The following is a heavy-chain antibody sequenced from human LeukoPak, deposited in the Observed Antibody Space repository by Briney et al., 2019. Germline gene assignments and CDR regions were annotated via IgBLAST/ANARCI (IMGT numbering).Heavy chain of an antibody. J-gene: IGHJ3*02. CDR1: GFTVSSNY. D-gene: IGHD4-17*01. Sequence: PGGSLRLSCAASGFTVSSNYMSWVRQAPGKGLEWVSVIYSGGSTYYADSVKGRLTISRDNSKNTLYLQMNSLRAEDTAVYYCARDQHYADAFDIWGQGTMVTVSS. CDR3: ARDQHYADAFDI. V-gene: IGHV3-53*01. CDR2: IYSGGST.